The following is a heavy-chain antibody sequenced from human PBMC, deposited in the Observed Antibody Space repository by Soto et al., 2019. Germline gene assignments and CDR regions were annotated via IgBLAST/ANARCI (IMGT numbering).Heavy chain of an antibody. CDR1: GFTFSSYG. D-gene: IGHD2-15*01. V-gene: IGHV3-30*18. CDR3: AKALSPGGGWRRGGMDV. J-gene: IGHJ6*02. CDR2: ISYDGSNK. Sequence: PGGSLRLSCAASGFTFSSYGMHWVRQAPGKGLEWVAVISYDGSNKYYADSVKGRFTISRDNSKNTLYLQMNSLRAEDTAVYYCAKALSPGGGWRRGGMDVWGQGTTVTVSS.